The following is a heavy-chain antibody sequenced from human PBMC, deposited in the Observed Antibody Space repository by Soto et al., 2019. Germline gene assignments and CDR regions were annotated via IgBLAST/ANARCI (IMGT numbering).Heavy chain of an antibody. CDR1: GGTFSSYA. D-gene: IGHD3-10*01. Sequence: QVQLVQSGAEVKKPGSSVKVSCKASGGTFSSYAISWVRQAPGQGLEWMGGIIPIFGTANYAQKFQGRVTITADESTSTAYMELSSLRSEDTAVYYCARGYGSGSYYSPYYYYGMDVWGQGTTVTVSS. CDR3: ARGYGSGSYYSPYYYYGMDV. CDR2: IIPIFGTA. J-gene: IGHJ6*02. V-gene: IGHV1-69*01.